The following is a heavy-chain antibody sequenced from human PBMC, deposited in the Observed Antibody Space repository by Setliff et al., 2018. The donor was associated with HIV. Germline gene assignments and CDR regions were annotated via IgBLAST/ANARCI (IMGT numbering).Heavy chain of an antibody. Sequence: SETLSLTCAVSGYSISSGYYWGWIRQPAGKGLEWIGHMYTDGSTNYNPSFKSRVTISADTSKNQFSLKLSSVTAADTAVYYCARDSRWLQFPYFDSWGQGTPVTVSS. CDR3: ARDSRWLQFPYFDS. CDR1: GYSISSGYY. J-gene: IGHJ4*01. V-gene: IGHV4-61*09. CDR2: MYTDGST. D-gene: IGHD5-12*01.